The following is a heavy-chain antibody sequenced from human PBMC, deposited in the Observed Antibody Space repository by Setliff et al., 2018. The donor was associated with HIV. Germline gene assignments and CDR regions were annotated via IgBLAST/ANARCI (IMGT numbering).Heavy chain of an antibody. J-gene: IGHJ3*02. CDR2: INPNSGGT. V-gene: IGHV1-2*06. CDR1: GYTFTAYF. CDR3: ASKVHCTNGVCLDAFDI. Sequence: GPVTVSCKASGYTFTAYFMHWVRQAPGQGLEWMGRINPNSGGTNYAQKFQGRVTMTRDTSITTAYMELSRLRSDDTAVYYCASKVHCTNGVCLDAFDIWGQGTMVTVSS. D-gene: IGHD2-8*01.